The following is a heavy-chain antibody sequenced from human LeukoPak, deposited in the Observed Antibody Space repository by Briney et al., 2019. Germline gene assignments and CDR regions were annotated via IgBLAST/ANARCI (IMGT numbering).Heavy chain of an antibody. J-gene: IGHJ4*02. D-gene: IGHD4-17*01. Sequence: GESLKISCRGSGYSFSSYWIIWVRQMPGKGLEWMGRIDPSDSYTIYSPSFQGHVTISADRSISTAYLQWSGLKASDTAMYYCARHRGPDYVGGDWGQGTLVTVSS. V-gene: IGHV5-10-1*01. CDR3: ARHRGPDYVGGD. CDR2: IDPSDSYT. CDR1: GYSFSSYW.